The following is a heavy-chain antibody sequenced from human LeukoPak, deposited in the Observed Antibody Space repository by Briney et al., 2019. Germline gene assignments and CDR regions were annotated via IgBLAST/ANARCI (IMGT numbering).Heavy chain of an antibody. J-gene: IGHJ3*02. CDR2: ISGSGGST. Sequence: PGESLRLSCAASGFTFSSYAMSWVRQAPGKGLEWVSAISGSGGSTYYADSVKGRFTISRDKSKNTLYLQMNSLRAEDTAVYYCATSEEISYAFDIWGQGTMVTVSS. CDR1: GFTFSSYA. CDR3: ATSEEISYAFDI. V-gene: IGHV3-23*01. D-gene: IGHD5-24*01.